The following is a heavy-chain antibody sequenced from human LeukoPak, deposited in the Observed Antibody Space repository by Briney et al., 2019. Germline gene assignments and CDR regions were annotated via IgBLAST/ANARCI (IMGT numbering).Heavy chain of an antibody. CDR2: IYYSGST. D-gene: IGHD6-19*01. CDR1: GGSISSYY. Sequence: SETLSLTCTVSGGSISSYYWSWIRQPPGKGLEWIGYIYYSGSTNYNPSLKSRVTISVDTSRNQFSLKLSSVTAADTAVYYCARDSPYSSGWYVVDYWGQGTLVTVSS. CDR3: ARDSPYSSGWYVVDY. J-gene: IGHJ4*02. V-gene: IGHV4-59*01.